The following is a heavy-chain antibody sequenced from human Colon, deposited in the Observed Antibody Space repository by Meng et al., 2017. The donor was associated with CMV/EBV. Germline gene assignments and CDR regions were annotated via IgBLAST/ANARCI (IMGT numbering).Heavy chain of an antibody. CDR3: ARDHSLYGMDV. J-gene: IGHJ6*02. Sequence: GSLRLSCAVYGGSFSGYYWSWIRQPPGKGLEWIGEINHSGSTNYNPSLKSRVTISVDTSKNQFSLKLTSVIAADTAVYYCARDHSLYGMDVWGQGTTVTVSS. CDR2: INHSGST. D-gene: IGHD1-14*01. V-gene: IGHV4-34*01. CDR1: GGSFSGYY.